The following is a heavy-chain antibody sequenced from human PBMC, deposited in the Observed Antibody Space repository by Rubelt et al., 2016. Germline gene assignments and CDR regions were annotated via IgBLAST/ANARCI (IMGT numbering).Heavy chain of an antibody. D-gene: IGHD3-16*01. J-gene: IGHJ5*02. Sequence: ISYDGSNKYYADSVKGRFTISRDNSKNTLYLQMNSLKTEDTAVYYCTRVETDDYGFNWFDPWGQGTLVTVSS. CDR2: ISYDGSNK. V-gene: IGHV3-30*07. CDR3: TRVETDDYGFNWFDP.